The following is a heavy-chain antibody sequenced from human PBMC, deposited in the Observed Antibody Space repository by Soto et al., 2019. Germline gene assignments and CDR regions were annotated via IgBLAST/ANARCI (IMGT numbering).Heavy chain of an antibody. Sequence: QVQLQESGPGLVKPSQTLSLTCTVSGGSIGSGGYYWSWIRQHPGKGLEWIGYIYYSGSTYYNPSLKSRVTISVDTSKNQFSLKLSSVTAADTAVYYCARNYGDYLGYYYYGMDVWGQGTTVTVSS. V-gene: IGHV4-31*03. J-gene: IGHJ6*02. D-gene: IGHD4-17*01. CDR2: IYYSGST. CDR1: GGSIGSGGYY. CDR3: ARNYGDYLGYYYYGMDV.